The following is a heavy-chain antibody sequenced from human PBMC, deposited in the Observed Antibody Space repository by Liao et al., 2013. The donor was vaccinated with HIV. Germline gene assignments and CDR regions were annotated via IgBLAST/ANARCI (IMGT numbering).Heavy chain of an antibody. CDR2: IYYSGST. J-gene: IGHJ3*02. Sequence: QLQLQESGPGLLKASETLSLTCTVSGGSISSSSYYWVWIRQPPGKGLEWIGSIYYSGSTYYNPSLKSRVTISVDTSKNQFSLKLSSVTAADTAVYYCARGXIQLFTGAFDIWGQGTMVTVSS. V-gene: IGHV4-39*07. CDR3: ARGXIQLFTGAFDI. CDR1: GGSISSSSYY. D-gene: IGHD5-18*01.